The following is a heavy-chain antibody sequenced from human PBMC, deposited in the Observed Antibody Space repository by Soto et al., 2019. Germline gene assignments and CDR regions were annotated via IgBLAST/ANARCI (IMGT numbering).Heavy chain of an antibody. D-gene: IGHD4-17*01. CDR2: INSDGSST. Sequence: EVQLVESGGGLVQPGGSLRLSCAASGFTFSSYWMHWVRQAPGKGLVWVSRINSDGSSTSYAESVKGRFTISRDNRKNARDLEMNSLSAEDKAVYEGAIPYYGDYVFDYWGEGTLVMVSS. J-gene: IGHJ4*02. CDR1: GFTFSSYW. CDR3: AIPYYGDYVFDY. V-gene: IGHV3-74*01.